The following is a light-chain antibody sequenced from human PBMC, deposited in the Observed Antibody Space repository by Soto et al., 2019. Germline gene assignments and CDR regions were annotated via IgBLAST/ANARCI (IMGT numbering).Light chain of an antibody. CDR3: QQYYRTPPT. J-gene: IGKJ2*01. V-gene: IGKV4-1*01. Sequence: DIVMTQSPDSLAVSLGERATINCKSSQSVLDISNNKNYLAWYQQKPRQPPKLLIYWASARESGVPDRFSGSGSVTDFTLTISSLQAADVAVYYCQQYYRTPPTFGQGTKLEIK. CDR2: WAS. CDR1: QSVLDISNNKNY.